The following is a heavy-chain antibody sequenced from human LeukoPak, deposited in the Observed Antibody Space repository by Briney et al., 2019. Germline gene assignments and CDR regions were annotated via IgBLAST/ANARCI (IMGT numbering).Heavy chain of an antibody. J-gene: IGHJ6*02. V-gene: IGHV1-18*04. Sequence: GESLKNSCKGSGYSFTSYWIGWVRQAPGQGLEWMGWISAYNGNTNYAQKLQGRVTMTTDKSTSTAYMELSSLRSEDTAVYYCARDSAVGVDLYYYGMDVWGQGTTVTVSS. CDR1: GYSFTSYW. CDR2: ISAYNGNT. D-gene: IGHD3-16*01. CDR3: ARDSAVGVDLYYYGMDV.